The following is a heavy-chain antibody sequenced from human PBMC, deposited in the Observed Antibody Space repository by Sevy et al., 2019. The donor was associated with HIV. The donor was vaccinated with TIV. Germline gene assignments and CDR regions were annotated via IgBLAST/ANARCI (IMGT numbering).Heavy chain of an antibody. D-gene: IGHD3-10*01. J-gene: IGHJ3*02. CDR1: GFTFTSSA. CDR3: AAGAGRRFYYAFDI. Sequence: ASVKVSCKASGFTFTSSAVQWVRQARGQRLEWIGWIVVGSGNTNYAQRFQERVTITRDMSTSTAYMELNSLSSEDTAVYYCAAGAGRRFYYAFDIWGQGTMVTVSS. V-gene: IGHV1-58*01. CDR2: IVVGSGNT.